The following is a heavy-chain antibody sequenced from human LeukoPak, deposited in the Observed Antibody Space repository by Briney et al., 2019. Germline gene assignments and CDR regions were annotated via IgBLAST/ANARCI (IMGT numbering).Heavy chain of an antibody. V-gene: IGHV4-4*02. Sequence: SETLSLTCAVTGPSISNSNWWTWVRQPPGKGLEWIGEIYHSGSTNYKTSLKSRATISVDKSKNQFSLKLNSVTAADTAVYYCASRAPRYHYDRYLPIDYWGQGTLVTVSS. CDR3: ASRAPRYHYDRYLPIDY. CDR1: GPSISNSNW. J-gene: IGHJ4*02. CDR2: IYHSGST. D-gene: IGHD3-22*01.